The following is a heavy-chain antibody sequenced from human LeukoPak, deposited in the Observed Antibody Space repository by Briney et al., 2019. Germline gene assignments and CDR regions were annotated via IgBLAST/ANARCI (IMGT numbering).Heavy chain of an antibody. D-gene: IGHD3-16*01. CDR3: ARFGGYFDY. CDR2: IIPILGIA. CDR1: GGTFSSYA. J-gene: IGHJ4*02. V-gene: IGHV1-69*04. Sequence: SVKVSCKASGGTFSSYAISWVRQAPGQGLEWMGRIIPILGIANYAQKFQGRVTITAGKSTSTAYMELSSLRSEDTAVYYCARFGGYFDYWGQGTLVTVSS.